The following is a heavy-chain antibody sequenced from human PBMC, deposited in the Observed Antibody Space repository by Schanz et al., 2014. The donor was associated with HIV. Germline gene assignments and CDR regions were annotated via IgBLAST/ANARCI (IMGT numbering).Heavy chain of an antibody. CDR1: GFTVSSSY. CDR3: AKDRNHYDSRYRGKGNYYYYYGMDV. V-gene: IGHV3-66*03. J-gene: IGHJ6*02. D-gene: IGHD3-22*01. CDR2: SDSGDGT. Sequence: EVQLVESGGGLIQPGGSLRLSCAASGFTVSSSYMSWVRQAPGKGLEWVSTISDSGDGTYYADSMKGRVTISRDNSKNTLYLQMKSLRPEDTAVYYCAKDRNHYDSRYRGKGNYYYYYGMDVWGQGTTVTVSS.